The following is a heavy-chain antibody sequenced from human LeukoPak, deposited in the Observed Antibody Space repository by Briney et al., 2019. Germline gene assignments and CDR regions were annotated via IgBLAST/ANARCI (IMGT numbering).Heavy chain of an antibody. Sequence: ASVEVSCKASGGTFSSYAISWVRQAPGQGLEWMGRIITIFGIANYAQKFQGRVTITADKSTSTAYMELSSLRSEDTAVYYCARDDNWNYVLGLDWGQGTLVTVSS. J-gene: IGHJ4*02. CDR2: IITIFGIA. V-gene: IGHV1-69*04. CDR1: GGTFSSYA. CDR3: ARDDNWNYVLGLD. D-gene: IGHD1-7*01.